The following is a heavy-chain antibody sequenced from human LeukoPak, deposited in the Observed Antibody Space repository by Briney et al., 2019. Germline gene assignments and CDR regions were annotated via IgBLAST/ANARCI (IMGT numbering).Heavy chain of an antibody. CDR2: IYYSGST. J-gene: IGHJ5*02. V-gene: IGHV4-59*01. Sequence: PSETLSLTCTVSGGSISSYYWSWIRQPPGKGLEWIGYIYYSGSTNYNPSLKSRVTISVDTSKNQFSLKLSSVTAVDTAVYYCARDRKWFDPWGQETLVTVSS. CDR1: GGSISSYY. CDR3: ARDRKWFDP.